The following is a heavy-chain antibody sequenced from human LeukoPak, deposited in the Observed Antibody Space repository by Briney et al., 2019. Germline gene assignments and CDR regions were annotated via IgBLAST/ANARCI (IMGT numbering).Heavy chain of an antibody. Sequence: EGSLRLSCAASGFTFGNYAMSWVRQAPGKGLEWVSAISGSGGSTYYADSVKGRFTISRDNSKNTLYLQMNSLRAEDTAVYYCAKVFSSGWYYFDYWGQGTLVTVSS. CDR2: ISGSGGST. D-gene: IGHD6-19*01. CDR1: GFTFGNYA. V-gene: IGHV3-23*01. J-gene: IGHJ4*02. CDR3: AKVFSSGWYYFDY.